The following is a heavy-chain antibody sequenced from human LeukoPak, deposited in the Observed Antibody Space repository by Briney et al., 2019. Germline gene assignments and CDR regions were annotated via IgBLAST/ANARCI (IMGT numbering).Heavy chain of an antibody. Sequence: GESLQISCKGSGYTFTSSWSSWGRQMPAKGLEWMGRIDPSESYTDYSPSFQGHVTISAAKSISTAYLQWSTLKPSDAAMYYCATHYGVDSPLAYWGQGTLVTVYS. CDR1: GYTFTSSW. CDR3: ATHYGVDSPLAY. D-gene: IGHD4-23*01. V-gene: IGHV5-10-1*01. CDR2: IDPSESYT. J-gene: IGHJ4*02.